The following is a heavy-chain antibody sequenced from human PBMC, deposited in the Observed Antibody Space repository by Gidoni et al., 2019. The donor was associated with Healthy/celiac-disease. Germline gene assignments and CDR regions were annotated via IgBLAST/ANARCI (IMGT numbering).Heavy chain of an antibody. J-gene: IGHJ6*02. D-gene: IGHD2-15*01. V-gene: IGHV3-48*01. Sequence: EVQLVESGGGLVQPGGSLRLSCTASGFTFSSYSMNWVRQAPGKGLEWVSYISSSSSTIYYADSVKGRFTISRDNAKNSLYLQMNSLRAEDTAVYYCARDSEVVVAATLSSYYYYGMDVWGQGTTVTVSS. CDR1: GFTFSSYS. CDR2: ISSSSSTI. CDR3: ARDSEVVVAATLSSYYYYGMDV.